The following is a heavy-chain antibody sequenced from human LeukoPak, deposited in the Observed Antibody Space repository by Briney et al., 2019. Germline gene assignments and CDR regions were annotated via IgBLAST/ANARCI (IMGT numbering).Heavy chain of an antibody. J-gene: IGHJ6*03. Sequence: PSETLSLTCTVSGGSISSYYWSWIRQPPGKGLEWIGYIYYSGSTNYKPSLKSRVTISVDTSKNQFSLKLSSVTAADTAVYYCARGYCSGGSCYSYYYYNYMDVWGKGTTVTVSS. CDR2: IYYSGST. D-gene: IGHD2-15*01. CDR1: GGSISSYY. V-gene: IGHV4-59*12. CDR3: ARGYCSGGSCYSYYYYNYMDV.